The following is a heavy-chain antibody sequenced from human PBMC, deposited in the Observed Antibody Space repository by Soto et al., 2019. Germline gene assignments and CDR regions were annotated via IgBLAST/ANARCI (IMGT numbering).Heavy chain of an antibody. J-gene: IGHJ6*04. CDR1: GFTFSSYW. Sequence: GGSLRLSCAASGFTFSSYWMHWVRQAPGKGLVWVSRINSDGSSTSYADSGKGRCTIYRDNAKNTLYLQMNSLRTEDTAVYYCARAGDYGSGRLDVWGKGTTVTVSS. CDR2: INSDGSST. V-gene: IGHV3-74*01. CDR3: ARAGDYGSGRLDV. D-gene: IGHD3-10*01.